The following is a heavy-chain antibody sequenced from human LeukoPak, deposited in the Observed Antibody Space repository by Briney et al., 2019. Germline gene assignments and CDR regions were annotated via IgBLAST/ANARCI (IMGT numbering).Heavy chain of an antibody. CDR2: RSAYNGRT. CDR3: ARHRLHRLYYDSSGYYHDAFDI. D-gene: IGHD3-22*01. J-gene: IGHJ3*02. Sequence: PSVKVSCKAAGYSFTSCGISWRRQAPGEGLGWMGWRSAYNGRTNYAQKFHDRVTMTTDTSTSTAYMELRSLSSDDTAVYYCARHRLHRLYYDSSGYYHDAFDIWGQGTMVTVSS. V-gene: IGHV1-18*01. CDR1: GYSFTSCG.